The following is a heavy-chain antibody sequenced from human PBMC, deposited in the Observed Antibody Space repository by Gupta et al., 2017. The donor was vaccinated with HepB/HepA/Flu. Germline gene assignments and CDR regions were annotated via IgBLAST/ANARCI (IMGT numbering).Heavy chain of an antibody. D-gene: IGHD2-15*01. CDR2: IIPILGIA. V-gene: IGHV1-69*04. CDR3: ARRYCSGGSCYRAEYFQH. CDR1: GGTFSSYA. Sequence: QVQLVQSGAEVKKPGSSVKVYCKASGGTFSSYAISWVRKAPGQGLEWMGRIIPILGIANYAQKFQGRVTITADKSTSTAYMELSSLRSEDTAVYYCARRYCSGGSCYRAEYFQHWGQGTLVTVSS. J-gene: IGHJ1*01.